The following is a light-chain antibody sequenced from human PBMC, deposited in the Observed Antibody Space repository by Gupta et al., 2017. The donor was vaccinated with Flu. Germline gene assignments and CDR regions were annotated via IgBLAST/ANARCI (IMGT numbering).Light chain of an antibody. V-gene: IGKV3-20*01. CDR3: RQEYSSPLT. CDR2: GDS. J-gene: IGKJ4*01. Sequence: GTLSLSPVERGTRSCRARQNVRSTYLAWYQQKPGQTPTLLLYGDSMSATGIPDTFSGSGSGTDFTLTISRLEPPDFAVYYCRQEYSSPLTFGGGTKVEIK. CDR1: QNVRSTY.